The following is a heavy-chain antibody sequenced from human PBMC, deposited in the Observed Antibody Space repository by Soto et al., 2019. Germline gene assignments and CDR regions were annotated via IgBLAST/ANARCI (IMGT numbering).Heavy chain of an antibody. D-gene: IGHD3-22*01. CDR2: TYYRSKWYN. V-gene: IGHV6-1*01. CDR1: GDSVSSNSAA. CDR3: AKSRYYYDSSGYYPAPLLDAFDT. J-gene: IGHJ3*02. Sequence: PSQTLSLTCAISGDSVSSNSAAWNWIRQSPSRGLEWLGRTYYRSKWYNDYAVSVRSRITINPDTSKNQFSLQLNSVTPEDTAVYYCAKSRYYYDSSGYYPAPLLDAFDTWGQGTMVTVSS.